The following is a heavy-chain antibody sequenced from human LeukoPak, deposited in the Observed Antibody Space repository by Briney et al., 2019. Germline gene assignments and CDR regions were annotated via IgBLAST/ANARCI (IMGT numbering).Heavy chain of an antibody. J-gene: IGHJ4*02. CDR3: AKTASSSWGYFDY. Sequence: GGCLRLSCAASGVTFRTYGMHWVRQAPGKGLEWVAFIRNDGTIKYYADSVKGRFTISRDNSKNTLYLQMNSLRAEDTAVYYCAKTASSSWGYFDYWGQGTLVTVSS. D-gene: IGHD6-13*01. V-gene: IGHV3-30*02. CDR2: IRNDGTIK. CDR1: GVTFRTYG.